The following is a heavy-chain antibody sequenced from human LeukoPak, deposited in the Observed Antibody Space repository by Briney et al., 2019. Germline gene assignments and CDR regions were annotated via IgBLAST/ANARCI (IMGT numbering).Heavy chain of an antibody. CDR3: ANYGDYDAFDI. CDR2: IIPIFGTA. CDR1: PGTFSRHA. J-gene: IGHJ3*02. V-gene: IGHV1-69*06. Sequence: SVKVSCKASPGTFSRHAIRWVRQAPGQGLEWMGRIIPIFGTANYAQKFQGRVTITADKSTSTAYMELSSLRSEDTAVYYCANYGDYDAFDIWGQGTMVTVSS. D-gene: IGHD4-17*01.